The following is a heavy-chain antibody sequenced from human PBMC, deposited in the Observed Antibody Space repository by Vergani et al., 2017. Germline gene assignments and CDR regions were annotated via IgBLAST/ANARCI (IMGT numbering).Heavy chain of an antibody. CDR3: ARDGGSGYFVY. CDR2: IDWDADK. Sequence: QVTLKESGPALVKPTQTLTLTCTFSGFSLSTSGLRVSWIRQPPGKALEWLARIDWDADKFYSTSLKTRLTISKDTSKNQVVLTMTNLDPVDTATYYCARDGGSGYFVYWGQGTLVTVSS. CDR1: GFSLSTSGLR. J-gene: IGHJ4*02. D-gene: IGHD3-22*01. V-gene: IGHV2-70*04.